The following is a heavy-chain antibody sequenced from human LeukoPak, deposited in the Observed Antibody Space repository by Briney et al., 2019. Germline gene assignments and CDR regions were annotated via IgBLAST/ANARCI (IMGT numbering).Heavy chain of an antibody. V-gene: IGHV1-2*02. CDR3: ARSYGSATYSSPGSH. J-gene: IGHJ4*02. CDR2: INPNSGGT. D-gene: IGHD3-10*01. Sequence: GASVKVSCKASGYTFTGYCMHWVRQAPGQGLEWMGWINPNSGGTNYAQKFQGKVTVTRDTSISTAYMELSRLSSDDTAIYYCARSYGSATYSSPGSHWGQGTQVTVSS. CDR1: GYTFTGYC.